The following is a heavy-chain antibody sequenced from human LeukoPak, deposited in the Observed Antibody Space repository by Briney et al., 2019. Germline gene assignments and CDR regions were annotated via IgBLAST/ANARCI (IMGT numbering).Heavy chain of an antibody. CDR1: GYTFTGYY. D-gene: IGHD2-15*01. V-gene: IGHV1-2*02. Sequence: ASVNDSCKASGYTFTGYYMHWVRQAPGQGLEWMGWINPNSGVTKYAQKFQGRVTMTRDTSISTAYMELNRLSSDDSAVFYCARQADNNWFDSWGRGTMDTVSS. J-gene: IGHJ5*01. CDR2: INPNSGVT. CDR3: ARQADNNWFDS.